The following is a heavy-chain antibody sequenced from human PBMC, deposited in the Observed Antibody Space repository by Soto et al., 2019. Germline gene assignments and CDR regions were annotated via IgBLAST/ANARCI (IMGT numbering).Heavy chain of an antibody. J-gene: IGHJ6*02. Sequence: ASVKVSCKASGYTFTSYYMHWVRQAPGQGLEWMGIISPSGGSTSYAQKFQGRVTMTRDTSTSTVYMELSSLRSEDTAVYYCARAYSNYSYYYYGMDVWGQGTTVTVSS. CDR1: GYTFTSYY. CDR2: ISPSGGST. D-gene: IGHD4-4*01. V-gene: IGHV1-46*01. CDR3: ARAYSNYSYYYYGMDV.